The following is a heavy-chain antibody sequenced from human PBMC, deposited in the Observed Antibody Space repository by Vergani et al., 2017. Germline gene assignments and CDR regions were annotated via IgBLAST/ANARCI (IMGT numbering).Heavy chain of an antibody. D-gene: IGHD3-10*01. Sequence: QMQLQESGPGLVKPSETLSLSCTVSGDSISTSSYAWVWIRQPPGKTLEWIGYIYYSGSTYYNPSLKSRVTISVDTSKNQFSLKLSSVTAADTAVYYCARGPGLTMVRGVFDYWGQGTLVTVSS. CDR2: IYYSGST. CDR3: ARGPGLTMVRGVFDY. J-gene: IGHJ4*02. V-gene: IGHV4-30-4*08. CDR1: GDSISTSSYA.